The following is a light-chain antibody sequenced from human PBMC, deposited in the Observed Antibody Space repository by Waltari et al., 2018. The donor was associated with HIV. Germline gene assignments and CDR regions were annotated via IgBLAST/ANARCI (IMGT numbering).Light chain of an antibody. CDR2: AAS. J-gene: IGKJ4*01. CDR1: QSIGRW. V-gene: IGKV1-12*01. Sequence: SPSSVSSSVGDRVTITCRASQSIGRWLVWYQQTPGKAPKLLIYAASTLQGGVPSRFSGSGSGTSFTLTISSLQPEDFATYYCQQASSLPLTFGEGTKVEIK. CDR3: QQASSLPLT.